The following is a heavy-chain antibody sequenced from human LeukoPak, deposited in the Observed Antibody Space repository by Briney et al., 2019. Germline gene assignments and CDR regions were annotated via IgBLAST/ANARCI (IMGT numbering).Heavy chain of an antibody. CDR3: ARPAYGSGSYYDY. CDR1: GGSISSYY. CDR2: IYYSGST. D-gene: IGHD3-10*01. V-gene: IGHV4-59*08. Sequence: SETLSLTCTVSGGSISSYYWSWIWQPPGKGLEWIGYIYYSGSTNYNPSLKSRVTISVDTSKNQFSLKLSSVTAADTAVYYCARPAYGSGSYYDYWGQGTLVTVSS. J-gene: IGHJ4*02.